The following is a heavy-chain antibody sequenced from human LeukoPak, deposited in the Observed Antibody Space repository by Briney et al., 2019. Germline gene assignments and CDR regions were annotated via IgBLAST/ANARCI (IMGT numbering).Heavy chain of an antibody. CDR3: AGDRGHYDFWSGYQIDAFDI. Sequence: PSETLSLTCTVSGGSISSGGYYWSWIRQHPGKGLEWIGYIYYSGSTYYNPSLKSRVTISVDTSKNQFSLKLSSVTAADTAVYYCAGDRGHYDFWSGYQIDAFDIWGQGTMVTVSS. CDR1: GGSISSGGYY. V-gene: IGHV4-31*03. J-gene: IGHJ3*02. CDR2: IYYSGST. D-gene: IGHD3-3*01.